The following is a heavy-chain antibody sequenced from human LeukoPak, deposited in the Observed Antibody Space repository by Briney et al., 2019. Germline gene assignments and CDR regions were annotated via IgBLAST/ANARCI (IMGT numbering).Heavy chain of an antibody. Sequence: SVKVSCKASGGTFSSYAISWVRQAPGQGLEWMGGIIPIFGTANYAQKFQGRVTITRDTSASTAYMELSSLRSEDTAVYYCARGMQYCSSTSCYGVDWFDPWGQGTLVTVSS. D-gene: IGHD2-2*01. CDR1: GGTFSSYA. CDR2: IIPIFGTA. V-gene: IGHV1-69*05. CDR3: ARGMQYCSSTSCYGVDWFDP. J-gene: IGHJ5*02.